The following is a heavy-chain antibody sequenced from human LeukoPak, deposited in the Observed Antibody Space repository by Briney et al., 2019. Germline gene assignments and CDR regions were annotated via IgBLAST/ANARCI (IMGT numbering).Heavy chain of an antibody. D-gene: IGHD5-12*01. CDR1: GYTFYVYA. CDR3: AKDSGSGYDPPGGYMDV. V-gene: IGHV3-43D*04. J-gene: IGHJ6*03. Sequence: QSGGSLRLSCAVSGYTFYVYAMHGLRHAPEGGVEWVFLISWYGDSTYYADSVKGRFTISRDNSNTSLYLQMNSLRAEDTALYYCAKDSGSGYDPPGGYMDVWGKGTTVTVSS. CDR2: ISWYGDST.